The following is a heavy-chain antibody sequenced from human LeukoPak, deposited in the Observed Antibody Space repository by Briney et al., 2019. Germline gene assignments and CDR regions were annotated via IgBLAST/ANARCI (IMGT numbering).Heavy chain of an antibody. CDR3: ARDELITMVRGGITKYYYYGMDV. D-gene: IGHD3-10*01. CDR2: ISAYNGNT. Sequence: ASVKVSCKASGYTFTSYGISWVRQAPGQGLEWMGWISAYNGNTNYAQKLQGRVTLTTDTSTSTAYMELRSLRSDDTAVYYCARDELITMVRGGITKYYYYGMDVWGQGTTVTVSS. J-gene: IGHJ6*02. CDR1: GYTFTSYG. V-gene: IGHV1-18*01.